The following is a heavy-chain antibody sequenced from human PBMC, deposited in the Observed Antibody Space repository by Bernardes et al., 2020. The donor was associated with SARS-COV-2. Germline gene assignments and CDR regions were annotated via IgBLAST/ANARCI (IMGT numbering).Heavy chain of an antibody. CDR1: GGSISSGSYY. V-gene: IGHV4-61*02. Sequence: SETLSLTCTVSGGSISSGSYYWSWIRQPAGKGLEWIGRIYSSGSTYYNLSLKSRVTISVDTSKNQFSLKLSSVTAADTAVYYCARASYGSGSGMDVWGQGTTVTVSS. J-gene: IGHJ6*02. CDR3: ARASYGSGSGMDV. D-gene: IGHD3-10*01. CDR2: IYSSGST.